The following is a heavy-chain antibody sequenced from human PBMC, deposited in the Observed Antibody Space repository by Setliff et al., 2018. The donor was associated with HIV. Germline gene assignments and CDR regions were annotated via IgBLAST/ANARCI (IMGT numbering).Heavy chain of an antibody. D-gene: IGHD3-10*01. CDR1: GGSIDSTSYY. Sequence: SETLSLTCTVSGGSIDSTSYYWGWIRQPPGKGLEWIGSIYYSGTTYYNPSLKSRVTISVDRSRNQFSLTLSSVTAADTATYYCAKDRGYYFDLWGRGILVTVSS. CDR2: IYYSGTT. V-gene: IGHV4-39*02. CDR3: AKDRGYYFDL. J-gene: IGHJ2*01.